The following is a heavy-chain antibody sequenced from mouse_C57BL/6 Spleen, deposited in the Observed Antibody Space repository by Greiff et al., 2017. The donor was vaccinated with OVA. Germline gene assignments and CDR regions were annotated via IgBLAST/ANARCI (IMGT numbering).Heavy chain of an antibody. D-gene: IGHD2-5*01. CDR3: ARVSNYLYYFDY. CDR2: INYDGSST. Sequence: EVKVVESEGGLVQPGSSMKLSCTASGFTFSDYYMAWVRQVPEKGLEWVANINYDGSSTYYLDSLKSRFIISRDNAKNILYLQMSSLKSEDTATYYCARVSNYLYYFDYWGQGTTLTVSS. CDR1: GFTFSDYY. V-gene: IGHV5-16*01. J-gene: IGHJ2*01.